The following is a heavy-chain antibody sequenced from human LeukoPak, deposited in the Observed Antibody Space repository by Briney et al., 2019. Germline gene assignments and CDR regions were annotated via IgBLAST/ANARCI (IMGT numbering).Heavy chain of an antibody. D-gene: IGHD3-22*01. CDR1: EFTVSSNS. Sequence: GGSLRLSCAASEFTVSSNSMSWVRQAPGKGLEWVSGVYSGGSTFYADSVKGRFITSRDSSKNTLYLQMNTLRAEDTAVYYCAGGHSSGSYFNAYHLWGQGTMVTVSS. CDR3: AGGHSSGSYFNAYHL. CDR2: VYSGGST. V-gene: IGHV3-53*01. J-gene: IGHJ3*01.